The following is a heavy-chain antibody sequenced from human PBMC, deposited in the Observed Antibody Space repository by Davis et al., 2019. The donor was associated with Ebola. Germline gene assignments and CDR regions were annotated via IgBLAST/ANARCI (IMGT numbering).Heavy chain of an antibody. CDR1: GFTFADYA. D-gene: IGHD4-11*01. CDR3: ARYSKSGIDY. Sequence: GESLKISCAASGFTFADYAMHWVRQAPGKGLEWVSLISGDGGSTYYADSVKGRFTISRDNSKNSLYLQMNSLRTEDTALYYCARYSKSGIDYWGQGTLVTVSS. J-gene: IGHJ4*02. CDR2: ISGDGGST. V-gene: IGHV3-43*02.